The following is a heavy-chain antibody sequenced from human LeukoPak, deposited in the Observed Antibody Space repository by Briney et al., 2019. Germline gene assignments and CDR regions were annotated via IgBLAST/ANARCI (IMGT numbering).Heavy chain of an antibody. CDR1: GGSISSGNW. V-gene: IGHV4-4*02. CDR3: ARESDYGDYVDY. J-gene: IGHJ4*02. Sequence: PSETLSLTCAVSGGSISSGNWWSWVRQPPGKGLEWIGEIYHSGSTNYNPSLKSRVTISVDKSKNQFSLKLSSVTAADTAVYYCARESDYGDYVDYWGQGTLVTVSS. D-gene: IGHD4-17*01. CDR2: IYHSGST.